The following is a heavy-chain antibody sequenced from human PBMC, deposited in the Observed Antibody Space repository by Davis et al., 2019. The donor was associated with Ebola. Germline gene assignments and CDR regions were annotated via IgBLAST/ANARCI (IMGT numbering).Heavy chain of an antibody. D-gene: IGHD5/OR15-5a*01. Sequence: SETLSLTCNVSGASIRTYYWSWVRQPPGKGLEWIGYIYNSGSTYYNPSLKSRLTISVDASKNQFSLRLSSVTAADTAVYFCAKEVSADYGMDVWGPGTTVTVSS. CDR1: GASIRTYY. V-gene: IGHV4-59*12. J-gene: IGHJ6*02. CDR3: AKEVSADYGMDV. CDR2: IYNSGST.